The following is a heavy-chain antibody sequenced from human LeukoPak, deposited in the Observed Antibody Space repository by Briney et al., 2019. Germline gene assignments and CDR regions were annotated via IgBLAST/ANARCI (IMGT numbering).Heavy chain of an antibody. CDR3: ARDRGYSGYDLSYFVFSGAPVYGMDV. Sequence: GRSLRLSCAPSGFTFSSYGVHWVRQARGKGREWVAVIWYEGSNKYYADSVKGRFTIARDNSKNTLYLQMNSLRAEDTAVYYCARDRGYSGYDLSYFVFSGAPVYGMDVWGQGTTVTVSS. CDR1: GFTFSSYG. CDR2: IWYEGSNK. D-gene: IGHD5-12*01. V-gene: IGHV3-33*01. J-gene: IGHJ6*02.